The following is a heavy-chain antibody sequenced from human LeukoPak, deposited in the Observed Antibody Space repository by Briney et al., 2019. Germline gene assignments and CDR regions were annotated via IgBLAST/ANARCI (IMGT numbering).Heavy chain of an antibody. CDR2: ISGSGGST. V-gene: IGHV3-23*01. CDR1: GYTFSSYA. D-gene: IGHD5-24*01. CDR3: AKDRRWLQFGY. Sequence: GGSLRLSCAASGYTFSSYAMSWVRQAPGKGLEWVSAISGSGGSTYYADSVKGRFTISRDNSKNTLYLQMNSLRAEDTAVYYCAKDRRWLQFGYWGQGTLVTVSS. J-gene: IGHJ4*02.